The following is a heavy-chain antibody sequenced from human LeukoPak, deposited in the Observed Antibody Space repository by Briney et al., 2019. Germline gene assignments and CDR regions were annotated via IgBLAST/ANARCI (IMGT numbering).Heavy chain of an antibody. CDR3: ARKARFYKHFDY. CDR1: GFTFSGYW. J-gene: IGHJ4*02. D-gene: IGHD2/OR15-2a*01. V-gene: IGHV3-7*01. CDR2: IKQDGSEK. Sequence: PGGSLRLSCAASGFTFSGYWMSWVRQAPGKGLEWVANIKQDGSEKYYVDSVKGRFTISRDNAKNSLYLQMNSLRAEDTAVYYCARKARFYKHFDYWGQGTLVTVSS.